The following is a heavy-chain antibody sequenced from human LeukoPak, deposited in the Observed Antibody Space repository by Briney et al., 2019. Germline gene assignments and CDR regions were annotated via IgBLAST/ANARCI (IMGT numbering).Heavy chain of an antibody. CDR1: GSTFSDYA. CDR3: ATYRQVLLPFES. D-gene: IGHD2/OR15-2a*01. Sequence: GGSLRLSCAASGSTFSDYAMTWVRQAPGKGLEWVSSISGSGYNTYYADSVKGRFTISRDNSKNKLNLQMNSLRAEDTAIYYCATYRQVLLPFESWGQGTLVTVSS. J-gene: IGHJ4*02. V-gene: IGHV3-23*01. CDR2: ISGSGYNT.